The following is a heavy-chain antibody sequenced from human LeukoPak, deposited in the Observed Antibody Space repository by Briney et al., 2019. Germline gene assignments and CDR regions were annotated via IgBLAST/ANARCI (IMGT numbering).Heavy chain of an antibody. Sequence: PSETLSLTCTVSGGSISSYYWSWIRQPPGKGLEWIGYIYYSGSTNYNPSLKSRVTISVDTSKNQFSLKLSSVTAADTAVYYCAKGKPATYGMDVWGQGTTVTVSS. J-gene: IGHJ6*02. CDR3: AKGKPATYGMDV. CDR1: GGSISSYY. V-gene: IGHV4-59*01. D-gene: IGHD1-26*01. CDR2: IYYSGST.